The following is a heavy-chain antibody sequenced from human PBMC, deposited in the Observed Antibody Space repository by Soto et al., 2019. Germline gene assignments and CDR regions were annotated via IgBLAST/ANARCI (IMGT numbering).Heavy chain of an antibody. V-gene: IGHV4-39*07. Sequence: SETLSLTCTVSGGSISSSSYYWGWIRQPPGKGLEWIGSIYYSGSTYYNPSLKSRVTISVDTSKNQFSLKLSSVTAADTAMYYCARDEVGGHFDYWGQGTLVTVSS. CDR2: IYYSGST. D-gene: IGHD2-15*01. J-gene: IGHJ4*02. CDR3: ARDEVGGHFDY. CDR1: GGSISSSSYY.